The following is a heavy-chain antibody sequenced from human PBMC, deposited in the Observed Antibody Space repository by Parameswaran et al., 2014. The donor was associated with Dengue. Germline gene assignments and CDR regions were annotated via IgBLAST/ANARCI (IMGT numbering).Heavy chain of an antibody. Sequence: WIRQPPGKGLEWMGIIYPGDSDTRYSPSFQGQVTISADKSISTAYLQWSSLKASDTAMYYCARQNPSYGGNSGGAFDIWGQGTMVTVSS. V-gene: IGHV5-51*01. CDR3: ARQNPSYGGNSGGAFDI. J-gene: IGHJ3*02. CDR2: IYPGDSDT. D-gene: IGHD4-23*01.